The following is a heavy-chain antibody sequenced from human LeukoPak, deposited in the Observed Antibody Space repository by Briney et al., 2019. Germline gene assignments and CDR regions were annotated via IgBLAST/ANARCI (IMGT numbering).Heavy chain of an antibody. CDR1: GFSFSTYD. CDR3: TRLGYSSGWSDY. Sequence: GGSLRLSCVASGFSFSTYDMYWVRQASGKGLEWVGRIRSRTQDYATAYAAAVKDRFIISRDDSKNTAYLQMNSLRAEDTAVYYCTRLGYSSGWSDYWGQGALVTVSS. J-gene: IGHJ4*02. D-gene: IGHD6-19*01. V-gene: IGHV3-73*01. CDR2: IRSRTQDYAT.